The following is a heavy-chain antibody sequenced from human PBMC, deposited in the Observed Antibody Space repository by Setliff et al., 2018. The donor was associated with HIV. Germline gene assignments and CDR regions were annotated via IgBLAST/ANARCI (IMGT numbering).Heavy chain of an antibody. CDR1: DHTFTSYW. CDR3: ARNYGEPDWHFDL. D-gene: IGHD4-17*01. Sequence: GESLKISCRASDHTFTSYWIAWVRQRPGKGLEWMGIIYPGDFDTRYSPSFEGQVVISADKSISTAYLHWNNLRASDTAIYYCARNYGEPDWHFDLWGRGTLVTVSS. V-gene: IGHV5-51*01. CDR2: IYPGDFDT. J-gene: IGHJ2*01.